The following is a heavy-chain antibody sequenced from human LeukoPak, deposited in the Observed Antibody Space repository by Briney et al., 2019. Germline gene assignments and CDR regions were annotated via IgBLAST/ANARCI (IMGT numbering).Heavy chain of an antibody. D-gene: IGHD3-10*01. CDR2: IYGSSNVI. CDR3: ARSPRIRGVITHFDS. V-gene: IGHV3-48*01. J-gene: IGHJ5*01. Sequence: GGSLRLSCAASGFSFSTYNMSWVRQAPGKGLEWVSHIYGSSNVIYYADSVKGRFTISRDNAKNSLYLQMNSLRAEDTAVYYCARSPRIRGVITHFDSWGQGTLVTVSS. CDR1: GFSFSTYN.